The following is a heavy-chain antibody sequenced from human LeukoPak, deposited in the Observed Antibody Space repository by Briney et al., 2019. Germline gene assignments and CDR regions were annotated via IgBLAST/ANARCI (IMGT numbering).Heavy chain of an antibody. V-gene: IGHV1-2*02. Sequence: APVKVSCKASGYTFTGYYMHWVRQAPGQGLEWMGWINPNSGGTNYAQKFQGRVTMTRDTSITTAYMELSRLRSDDTAVYYCAKWGFDFWSGHFGLDVWGQGTTVTVS. J-gene: IGHJ6*02. D-gene: IGHD3-3*01. CDR2: INPNSGGT. CDR3: AKWGFDFWSGHFGLDV. CDR1: GYTFTGYY.